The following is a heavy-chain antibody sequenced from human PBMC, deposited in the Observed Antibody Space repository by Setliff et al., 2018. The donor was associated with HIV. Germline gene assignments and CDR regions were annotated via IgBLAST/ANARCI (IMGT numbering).Heavy chain of an antibody. J-gene: IGHJ4*02. CDR3: ARVCCSTRSCVDEWYFDY. D-gene: IGHD2-2*01. Sequence: GASVKVSCKASGYIFTDYYLHWVRQAPGQGLEWMGVINPYGGAADFAQRFRDRLAMTTDTSTSTVFLELSSLRSEDTAIYYCARVCCSTRSCVDEWYFDYWGQGTLVTVSS. CDR2: INPYGGAA. CDR1: GYIFTDYY. V-gene: IGHV1-46*01.